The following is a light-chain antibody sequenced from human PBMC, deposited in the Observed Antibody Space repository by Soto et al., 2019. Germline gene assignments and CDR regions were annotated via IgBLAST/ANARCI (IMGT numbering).Light chain of an antibody. CDR2: DAS. CDR3: QQRSNWTLT. Sequence: EIVWTQSPATLSLSPGERATLSCRASQSVSSYLAWYQKKPGQAPRLLIYDASNRATGIPARFSGSGSGTDFTLTISSLEPEDFAVYECQQRSNWTLTGGQGTRLEIK. J-gene: IGKJ5*01. CDR1: QSVSSY. V-gene: IGKV3-11*01.